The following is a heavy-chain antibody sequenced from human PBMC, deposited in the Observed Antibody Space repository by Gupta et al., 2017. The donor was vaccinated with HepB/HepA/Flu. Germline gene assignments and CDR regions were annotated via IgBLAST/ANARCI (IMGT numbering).Heavy chain of an antibody. Sequence: QLQLQESGPGLVKPSETLSLTCTVSGGSISSYNYDWGWIRQSPGKGLEWIGSISYSGSTYYNPSLKSRVTISADTSKNQFSLRLSSVTAADTAVYHCARDVHYDVWSGNREAGYVDYWGQGTLVTVSS. J-gene: IGHJ4*02. D-gene: IGHD3-3*01. CDR3: ARDVHYDVWSGNREAGYVDY. V-gene: IGHV4-39*02. CDR1: GGSISSYNYD. CDR2: ISYSGST.